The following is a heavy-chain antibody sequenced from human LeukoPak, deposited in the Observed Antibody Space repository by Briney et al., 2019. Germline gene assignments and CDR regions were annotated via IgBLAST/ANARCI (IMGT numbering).Heavy chain of an antibody. Sequence: ASVKVSCKASGYTFTGYYMHWVRQAPGQGLEWMGWINPNSGGTNYAQKFQGRVTMTRDTSISTAYMELSRLRSDDTAVYYCARRVGATHVWFDPWGQGTLVTVSS. V-gene: IGHV1-2*02. J-gene: IGHJ5*02. CDR3: ARRVGATHVWFDP. D-gene: IGHD1-26*01. CDR1: GYTFTGYY. CDR2: INPNSGGT.